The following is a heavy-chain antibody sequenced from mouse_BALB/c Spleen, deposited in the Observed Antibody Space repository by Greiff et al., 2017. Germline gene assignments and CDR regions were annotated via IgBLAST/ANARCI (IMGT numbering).Heavy chain of an antibody. CDR3: ARPLGNYYAMDY. J-gene: IGHJ4*01. D-gene: IGHD6-1*01. V-gene: IGHV2-9*02. CDR1: GFSLTSYS. CDR2: IWAGGST. Sequence: VNVVESGPGLVAPSQSLSITCTVSGFSLTSYSVHWVRQPPGKGLEWLGVIWAGGSTNYNSALMSRLSISKDNSKSQVFLKMNSLQTDDTAMYYCARPLGNYYAMDYWGQGTSVTVSS.